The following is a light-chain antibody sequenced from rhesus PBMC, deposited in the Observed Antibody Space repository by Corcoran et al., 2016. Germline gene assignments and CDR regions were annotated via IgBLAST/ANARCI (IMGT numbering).Light chain of an antibody. V-gene: IGLV2S7*01. CDR1: SSDIGGYNY. CDR2: GVS. Sequence: QSAPTQPPSVSGSPGQSVTISCTGTSSDIGGYNYVSWYQQHPGKAPKLMIYGVSNRPSGVSDRFSGSKSGNTASLTISGLQAEDESDYYCCSYTTSSTYVFGSGTKLTVL. CDR3: CSYTTSSTYV. J-gene: IGLJ6*01.